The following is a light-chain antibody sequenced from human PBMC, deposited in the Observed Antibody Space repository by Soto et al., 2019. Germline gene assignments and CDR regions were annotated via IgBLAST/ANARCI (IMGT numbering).Light chain of an antibody. V-gene: IGKV4-1*01. J-gene: IGKJ3*01. CDR1: QSVLYSSNNKNY. CDR2: WAS. Sequence: DIVMTQSPDSLAVSLGERATINCKSSQSVLYSSNNKNYLAWYQQKPGQPPKLLIYWASTRESGVPDRFSGSGSETDFTLTISSLQAEDVAVYYCQKYYSTPVTFGPGNKVDIK. CDR3: QKYYSTPVT.